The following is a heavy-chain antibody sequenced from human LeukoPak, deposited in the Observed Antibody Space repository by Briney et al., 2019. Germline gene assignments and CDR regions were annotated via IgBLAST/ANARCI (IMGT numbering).Heavy chain of an antibody. CDR1: GYTFTSYY. V-gene: IGHV1-46*01. D-gene: IGHD1-14*01. CDR3: ARWGTRNFDY. Sequence: ASVNVSCTASGYTFTSYYMHWVRQAPGQGLEWMGIINPSGGSTSYAQKFQGRVTMTRDTSTSTVYMELSSLRSEDTAVYYCARWGTRNFDYWGQGTLVTVSS. J-gene: IGHJ4*02. CDR2: INPSGGST.